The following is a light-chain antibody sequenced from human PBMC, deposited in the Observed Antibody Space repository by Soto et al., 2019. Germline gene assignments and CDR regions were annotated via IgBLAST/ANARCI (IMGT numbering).Light chain of an antibody. Sequence: EIVLTQSPGTLSLSPGERATLSCRASQSVSSSYLAWYQQKPGQAPRLLIYAASNRATGIPDRFSGSGSGTHFTLTISRLETEDFAVYYCHQYGRSPLTFGPGTKVDIK. CDR3: HQYGRSPLT. CDR2: AAS. J-gene: IGKJ3*01. V-gene: IGKV3-20*01. CDR1: QSVSSSY.